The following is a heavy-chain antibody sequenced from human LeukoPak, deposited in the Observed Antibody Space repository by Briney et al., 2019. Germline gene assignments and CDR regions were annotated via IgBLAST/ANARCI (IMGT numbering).Heavy chain of an antibody. CDR2: IYTSGST. D-gene: IGHD6-13*01. Sequence: SETLSLTCTVSGGSISSYYWSWIRQPAGKGLEWIGRIYTSGSTNYNPSLKSRVTMSVNTSKNQFSLKLSSVTAADTAVYYCASEVAAAGTFDYWGQGTLVTVSS. CDR3: ASEVAAAGTFDY. J-gene: IGHJ4*02. V-gene: IGHV4-4*07. CDR1: GGSISSYY.